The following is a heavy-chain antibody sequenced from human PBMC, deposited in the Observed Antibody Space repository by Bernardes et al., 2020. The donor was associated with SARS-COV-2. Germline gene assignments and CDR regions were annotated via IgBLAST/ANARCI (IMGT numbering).Heavy chain of an antibody. V-gene: IGHV4-34*01. CDR1: GGSFSGYY. CDR3: ARGPPRMLYPYYYMDV. J-gene: IGHJ6*03. D-gene: IGHD2-8*01. Sequence: SEPLSLTCAVYGGSFSGYYWSWIRQPPGKGLEWIGEINHSGSTNYNPSLKSRVTISVDTSKNQFSLKLSSVTAADTAVYYCARGPPRMLYPYYYMDVWGKGTTVTVSS. CDR2: INHSGST.